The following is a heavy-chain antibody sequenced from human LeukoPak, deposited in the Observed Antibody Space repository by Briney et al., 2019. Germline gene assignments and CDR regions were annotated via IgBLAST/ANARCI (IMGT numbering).Heavy chain of an antibody. CDR2: IYTSGST. CDR1: GGSISSYY. Sequence: SETLSLTCTVSGGSISSYYWSWVRQPAGKGLERIGRIYTSGSTNYNPSLKSRVTMSVDTSKNQFSLKLSSVTAADTAVYYCARVQVPNGSSWTGWFDPWGQGTLVTVSS. CDR3: ARVQVPNGSSWTGWFDP. J-gene: IGHJ5*02. V-gene: IGHV4-4*07. D-gene: IGHD6-13*01.